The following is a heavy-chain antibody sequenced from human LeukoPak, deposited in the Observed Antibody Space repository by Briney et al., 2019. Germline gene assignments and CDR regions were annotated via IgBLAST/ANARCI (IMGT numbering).Heavy chain of an antibody. V-gene: IGHV3-72*01. J-gene: IGHJ3*02. CDR2: IRTRINSSTT. CDR1: GFIFSDYI. CDR3: SRDGGEGGNSAFDI. D-gene: IGHD4-23*01. Sequence: GSLRLSCAASGFIFSDYIMDWVRQAPGKGLEWVGRIRTRINSSTTEYAASVKGRFTISRDDSKNSMYLHMNSLKTEDTAVYHCSRDGGEGGNSAFDIWGQETMVTVSS.